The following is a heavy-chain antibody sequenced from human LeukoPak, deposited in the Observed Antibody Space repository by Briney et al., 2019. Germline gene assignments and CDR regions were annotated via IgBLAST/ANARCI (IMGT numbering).Heavy chain of an antibody. CDR3: ARVSVQPGIGGVIPHDAFDI. V-gene: IGHV3-21*01. CDR2: ISSSSSYI. CDR1: GFSFSIYA. J-gene: IGHJ3*02. Sequence: PGGSLRLSCAASGFSFSIYAMHWVRQAPGKGLEWVSSISSSSSYIYYADSVKGRFTISRDNAKNSLYLQMNSLRAEDTAVYYCARVSVQPGIGGVIPHDAFDIWGQGTMVTVSS. D-gene: IGHD3-16*02.